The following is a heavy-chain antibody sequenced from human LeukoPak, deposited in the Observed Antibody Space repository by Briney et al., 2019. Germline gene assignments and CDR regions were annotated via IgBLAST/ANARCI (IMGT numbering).Heavy chain of an antibody. CDR3: AGYYDPAVGDAFDI. CDR2: INPDGNEK. D-gene: IGHD3-16*01. CDR1: GFRFGSDW. Sequence: GGSLRLSCAASGFRFGSDWMTWVRQAPGKGLEWVGNINPDGNEKYYVDSVKGRFTISRDNGNNSLYLQLNSLRAEDTAVYYCAGYYDPAVGDAFDIWGQRTMVTVSS. V-gene: IGHV3-7*01. J-gene: IGHJ3*02.